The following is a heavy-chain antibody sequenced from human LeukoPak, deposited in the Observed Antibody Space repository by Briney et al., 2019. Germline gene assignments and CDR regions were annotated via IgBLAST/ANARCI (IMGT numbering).Heavy chain of an antibody. Sequence: GGSLRLSCAASGFTFSSYGMHWVRQAPGKGLEWVAVISYDGSNKYYADSVKGRFTISRDNSKNTLYLQMNSLRAEDTAVYYCAKERLAARYSGYDWVFDYWGQGTLVTVSS. CDR2: ISYDGSNK. V-gene: IGHV3-30*18. D-gene: IGHD5-12*01. J-gene: IGHJ4*02. CDR3: AKERLAARYSGYDWVFDY. CDR1: GFTFSSYG.